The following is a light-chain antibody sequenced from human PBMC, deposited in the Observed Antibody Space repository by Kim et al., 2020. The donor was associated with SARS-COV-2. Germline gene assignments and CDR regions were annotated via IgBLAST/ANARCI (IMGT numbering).Light chain of an antibody. V-gene: IGLV1-51*01. CDR1: NSNIGKNY. Sequence: GQKVTISGSGSNSNIGKNYVSWYQQLPGTAPKLLIYDNNKRHSGIPDRFSGSKSGTSATLGITGLQTGDEAEYYCGVWDNSLNGLVFGGGTQLTVL. CDR3: GVWDNSLNGLV. J-gene: IGLJ2*01. CDR2: DNN.